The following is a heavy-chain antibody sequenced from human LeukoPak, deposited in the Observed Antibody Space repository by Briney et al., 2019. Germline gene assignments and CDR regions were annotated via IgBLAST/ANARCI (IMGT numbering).Heavy chain of an antibody. V-gene: IGHV3-21*01. CDR1: GFTFDSYS. CDR3: ARDYLVVPAAMWWFDP. Sequence: GGSLRLSCAASGFTFDSYSMNWVRQAPGKGLEWVSSISSSSDYIYYADSVKGRFTISRDKAKNSLYLQMNSLRAEDTAVYYCARDYLVVPAAMWWFDPWGQGTLVTVSS. J-gene: IGHJ5*02. D-gene: IGHD2-2*01. CDR2: ISSSSDYI.